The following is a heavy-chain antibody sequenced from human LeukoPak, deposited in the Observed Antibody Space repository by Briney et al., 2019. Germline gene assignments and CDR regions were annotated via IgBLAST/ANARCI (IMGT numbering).Heavy chain of an antibody. V-gene: IGHV3-53*01. J-gene: IGHJ5*02. CDR2: IYSGGNT. CDR1: GFTVSSHY. Sequence: GGSLRLSCAASGFTVSSHYMSWVRQAPGKGLEWVSVIYSGGNTYYADSVKGRFTNSRDNSKNTLYLQMNSLRAEDTAVYYCARYYYDSSGYYNENEGWFDPWGQGTLVTVSS. D-gene: IGHD3-22*01. CDR3: ARYYYDSSGYYNENEGWFDP.